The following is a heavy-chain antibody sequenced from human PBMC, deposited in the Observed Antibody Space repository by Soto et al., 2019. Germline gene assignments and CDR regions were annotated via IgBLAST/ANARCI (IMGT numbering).Heavy chain of an antibody. D-gene: IGHD6-19*01. CDR1: GGTFSSYT. CDR2: IIPILGIA. J-gene: IGHJ6*02. Sequence: GDSVKVSCKASGGTFSSYTISWVRQAPGQGLEWMGRIIPILGIANYAQKFQGRVTITADKSTSTAYMELSSLRSEDTAVYYCAREPYSSGWYIGGMDVWGQGTTVTVSS. CDR3: AREPYSSGWYIGGMDV. V-gene: IGHV1-69*04.